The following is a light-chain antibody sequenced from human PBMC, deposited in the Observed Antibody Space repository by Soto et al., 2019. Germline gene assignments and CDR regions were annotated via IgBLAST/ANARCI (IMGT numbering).Light chain of an antibody. Sequence: QSALTQPASVSGSPGQSITISCTGTSSDVGGYNSVSWYQQHPGKAPKLMIYDVTDRPSGVSNRFSGSKSGNTASLTISGLQAEDEADYYCISYTSTNTYVFGTGTKVTVL. V-gene: IGLV2-14*03. J-gene: IGLJ1*01. CDR3: ISYTSTNTYV. CDR1: SSDVGGYNS. CDR2: DVT.